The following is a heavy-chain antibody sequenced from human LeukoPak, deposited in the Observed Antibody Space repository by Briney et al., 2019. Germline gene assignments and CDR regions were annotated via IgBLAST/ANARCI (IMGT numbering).Heavy chain of an antibody. CDR2: IYYSGST. J-gene: IGHJ3*02. CDR3: ARRMKLAAKGDAFDI. CDR1: GDSINSDY. V-gene: IGHV4-59*08. D-gene: IGHD2-15*01. Sequence: SETLFLTCTVSGDSINSDYWNWIRQPPGKGLEWIGFIYYSGSTNYNPSLKSRVTISVDTSRNQFSLKLNSVTAADTAVYYCARRMKLAAKGDAFDIWGQGTMVTVSS.